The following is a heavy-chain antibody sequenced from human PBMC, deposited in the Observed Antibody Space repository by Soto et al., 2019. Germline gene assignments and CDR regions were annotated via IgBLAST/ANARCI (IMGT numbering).Heavy chain of an antibody. CDR2: IYPGDSDT. Sequence: GESLKISCEGSGYTFTDYWIGWVRQLPGKGLEWMGIIYPGDSDTRYSPSFQGHVTITVDQSTNPAYLQWKTLRASDTPMYSCPRHITNFPYYYPAMHVSAPGTTLTVSS. CDR1: GYTFTDYW. D-gene: IGHD2-8*01. J-gene: IGHJ6*02. CDR3: PRHITNFPYYYPAMHV. V-gene: IGHV5-51*01.